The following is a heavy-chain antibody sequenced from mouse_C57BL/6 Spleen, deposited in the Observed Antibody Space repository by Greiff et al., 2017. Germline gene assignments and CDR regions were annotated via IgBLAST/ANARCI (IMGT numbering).Heavy chain of an antibody. D-gene: IGHD4-1*01. CDR3: ARTGELGNFDY. Sequence: QVQLQQPGAELVKPGASVKLSCKASGYTFTSYWMNWVKQRPGQGLEWIGMIHPNSGSTNYNEKFKSKATLTVDKSSSTAYMQLSSLTSEDSAVYYCARTGELGNFDYWGQGTTLTVSS. V-gene: IGHV1-64*01. J-gene: IGHJ2*01. CDR1: GYTFTSYW. CDR2: IHPNSGST.